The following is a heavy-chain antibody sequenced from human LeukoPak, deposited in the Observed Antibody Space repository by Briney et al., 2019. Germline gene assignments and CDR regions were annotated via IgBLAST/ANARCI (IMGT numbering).Heavy chain of an antibody. CDR2: ISGSGGST. D-gene: IGHD1-14*01. CDR3: ARPVTGAFDI. CDR1: GFTFSSYA. Sequence: GGSLRLSCAASGFTFSSYAMSWVRQAPGKGLEWVSPISGSGGSTYYADSVKGRFTISRDNSKNTLYLQMNSLRAEDTAVYYCARPVTGAFDIWGQGTMVTVSS. V-gene: IGHV3-23*01. J-gene: IGHJ3*02.